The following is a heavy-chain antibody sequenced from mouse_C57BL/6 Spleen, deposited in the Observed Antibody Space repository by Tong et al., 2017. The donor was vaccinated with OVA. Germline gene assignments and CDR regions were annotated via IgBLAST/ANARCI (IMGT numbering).Heavy chain of an antibody. V-gene: IGHV14-1*01. Sequence: VQLQESGAELVRPGASVKLSCTASGFNIKDYYIHWVKQRPEQGLEWIGRIDPEDGDTEYAPKFQGKATMTADTSSSTAYMQLSSVTSEESAVYFCARGDQSTVVEGYAMDYWGQGTSVTVSS. J-gene: IGHJ4*01. CDR3: ARGDQSTVVEGYAMDY. CDR2: IDPEDGDT. D-gene: IGHD1-1*01. CDR1: GFNIKDYY.